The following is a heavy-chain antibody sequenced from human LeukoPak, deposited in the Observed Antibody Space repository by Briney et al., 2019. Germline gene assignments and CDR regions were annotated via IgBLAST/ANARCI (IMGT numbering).Heavy chain of an antibody. D-gene: IGHD1-26*01. Sequence: PSETLSLTCGVSGGSITSTNFWSWVRQPPGGGLEWIGEISLAGRTRYNPSLKSRVNISIDESKNHLYLNLASVTAADTAVYYCSRESGPFCPFGHWGQGTLVAVTS. V-gene: IGHV4-4*02. CDR1: GGSITSTNF. CDR3: SRESGPFCPFGH. J-gene: IGHJ4*02. CDR2: ISLAGRT.